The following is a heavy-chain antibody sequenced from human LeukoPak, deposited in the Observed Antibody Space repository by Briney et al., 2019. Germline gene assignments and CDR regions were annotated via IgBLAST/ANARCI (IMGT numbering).Heavy chain of an antibody. CDR1: GFTFSRNN. CDR2: IKQDGSEK. Sequence: GGSLRLSCAVSGFTFSRNNMNWVRQAPGKGLEWVANIKQDGSEKYYVASVKDRFTISRDNAKNSLYLQMNSLRAEDTAVYYCARSATFYWGQGTLVTVSS. J-gene: IGHJ4*02. D-gene: IGHD2/OR15-2a*01. V-gene: IGHV3-7*01. CDR3: ARSATFY.